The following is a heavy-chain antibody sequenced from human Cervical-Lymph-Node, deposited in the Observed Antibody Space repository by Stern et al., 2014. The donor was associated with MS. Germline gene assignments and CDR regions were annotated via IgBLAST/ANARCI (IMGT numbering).Heavy chain of an antibody. CDR2: TYYRSKWYN. J-gene: IGHJ5*02. CDR1: GDSVSSNSAA. D-gene: IGHD3-10*01. V-gene: IGHV6-1*01. Sequence: QVQLVQSGPGLVKPSQTLSLTCAISGDSVSSNSAAWNWIRQSPSRGLEWLGRTYYRSKWYNDYAVSVRSRITINPDTSKNQFSLQLNSVTPEDTAVYYCAKAGGYGSGSYWLGNWFDPWGQGTLVTVSS. CDR3: AKAGGYGSGSYWLGNWFDP.